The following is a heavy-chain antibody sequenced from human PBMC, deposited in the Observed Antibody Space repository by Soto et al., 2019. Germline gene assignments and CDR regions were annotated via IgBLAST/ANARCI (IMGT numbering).Heavy chain of an antibody. V-gene: IGHV3-30-3*01. Sequence: GGSLRLSCAASGFTFSSYAMHWVRQAPGKGLEWVAVISYDGSNKYYTDSVKGRFTISRDNSKNTLYLQMNSLRAEDTAVYYCARSEVGLADYFDYWGQGTLVTVSS. CDR3: ARSEVGLADYFDY. CDR1: GFTFSSYA. D-gene: IGHD1-26*01. CDR2: ISYDGSNK. J-gene: IGHJ4*02.